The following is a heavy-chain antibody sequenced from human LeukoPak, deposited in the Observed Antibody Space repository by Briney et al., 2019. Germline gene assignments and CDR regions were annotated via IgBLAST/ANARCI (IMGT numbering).Heavy chain of an antibody. CDR2: INPNSGGT. J-gene: IGHJ5*02. CDR3: ARDAAAAGYCWFDP. V-gene: IGHV1-2*02. D-gene: IGHD6-13*01. Sequence: ASVKVSCKASGYTFTGYYMHWVRQAPGQGLEWMGWINPNSGGTNYAQKFQGRVTMTRDTSISTAYMELSRLRSDDTAVYYCARDAAAAGYCWFDPWGQGTLVTVSS. CDR1: GYTFTGYY.